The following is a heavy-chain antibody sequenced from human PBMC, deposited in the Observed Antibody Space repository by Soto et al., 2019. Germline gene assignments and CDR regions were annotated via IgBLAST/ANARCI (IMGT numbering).Heavy chain of an antibody. CDR3: AGSDCSSTSCYAHGYYGMDV. J-gene: IGHJ6*02. Sequence: QVQLQESGPGLVKPSQTLSLTCTVSGGSISSGGYYWSWIRQHPGKGLEWIGYIYYSGSTYYNPSLKSRVTRSVDTSKNQFSLKLSSVTAADTAVYYCAGSDCSSTSCYAHGYYGMDVWGQGTTVTVSS. CDR1: GGSISSGGYY. D-gene: IGHD2-2*01. CDR2: IYYSGST. V-gene: IGHV4-31*03.